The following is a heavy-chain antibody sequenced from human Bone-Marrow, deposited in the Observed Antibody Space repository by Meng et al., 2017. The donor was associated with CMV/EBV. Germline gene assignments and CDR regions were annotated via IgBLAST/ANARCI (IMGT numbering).Heavy chain of an antibody. CDR3: AKETTPYYYYYYGMDV. D-gene: IGHD4-17*01. J-gene: IGHJ6*02. Sequence: GGSLRLSCAASGFTFSSYWMSWVRQAPGKGLEWVANIKQDGSEKYYADSVKGRFTISRDNSKNTLYLQMNSLRAEDTAVYYCAKETTPYYYYYYGMDVWGQGTTVTVSS. CDR2: IKQDGSEK. CDR1: GFTFSSYW. V-gene: IGHV3-7*01.